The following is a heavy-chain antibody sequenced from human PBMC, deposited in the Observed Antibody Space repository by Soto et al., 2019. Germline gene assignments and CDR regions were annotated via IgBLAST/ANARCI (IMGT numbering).Heavy chain of an antibody. V-gene: IGHV3-23*01. D-gene: IGHD6-19*01. J-gene: IGHJ3*02. CDR2: ISGSGGST. CDR1: GFTFSSYA. Sequence: GGSLRLSCAASGFTFSSYAMSWVRQAPGKGLEWVSAISGSGGSTYYADSVKGRFTISRDNSKNTLYLQMNSLRAEDTAVYYCAKVRRPYSSGWFAFDIWGQGTMVTVSS. CDR3: AKVRRPYSSGWFAFDI.